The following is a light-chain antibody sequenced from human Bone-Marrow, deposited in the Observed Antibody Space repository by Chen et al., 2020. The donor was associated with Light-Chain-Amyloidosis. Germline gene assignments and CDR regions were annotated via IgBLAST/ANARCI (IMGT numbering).Light chain of an antibody. CDR3: QKYGRSLA. J-gene: IGKJ4*01. V-gene: IGKV3-20*01. CDR1: QSVGSSY. CDR2: GAS. Sequence: EIVLTQSPGTLSLSPGDRATLSCRASQSVGSSYLAWYQQKPGQAPRLLIYGASNRATGIPDRSSGSGSGTDFTLTISRLEPEDFAVYYCQKYGRSLAFGGGAKVEIK.